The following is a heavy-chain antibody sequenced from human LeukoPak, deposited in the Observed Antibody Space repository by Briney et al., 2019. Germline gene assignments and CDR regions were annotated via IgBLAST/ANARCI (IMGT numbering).Heavy chain of an antibody. CDR2: VSHTGST. V-gene: IGHV4-39*01. D-gene: IGHD3-10*01. CDR1: GASINTSNFY. Sequence: SETLSLTCTVSGASINTSNFYWGWIRQPPGKGLESIGSVSHTGSTYFNPSLNSRVTISVDTSRNQFSLKLTSVTAADTAVYYCARQGTMTRGGYWLDPWGQGTLVIVSS. J-gene: IGHJ5*02. CDR3: ARQGTMTRGGYWLDP.